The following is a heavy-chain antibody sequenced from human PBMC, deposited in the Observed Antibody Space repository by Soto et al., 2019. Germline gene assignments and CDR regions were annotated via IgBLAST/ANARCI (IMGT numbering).Heavy chain of an antibody. D-gene: IGHD2-15*01. CDR2: IYHSGST. J-gene: IGHJ1*01. CDR3: AREIGGYCSGGSCYTEYFQH. Sequence: SDTLSLTCAVSGYSISSGYYWGWIRQPPGKGLEWIGSIYHSGSTYYNPSLKSRVTISVDTSKNQFSLKLSSVTAADTAVYYCAREIGGYCSGGSCYTEYFQHWGQGTLVTVSS. CDR1: GYSISSGYY. V-gene: IGHV4-38-2*02.